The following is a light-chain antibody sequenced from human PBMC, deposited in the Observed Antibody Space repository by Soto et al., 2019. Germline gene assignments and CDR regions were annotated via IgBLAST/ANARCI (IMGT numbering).Light chain of an antibody. CDR1: PNIGDW. CDR3: QQYNDLST. CDR2: KAS. Sequence: DIQMTQSPSTLSASVGDRVTIACRASPNIGDWLAWYQQKPGKAPNLLIYKASTLASGVPSRFSCSGSGTEFTLVSSILQPEDFATYYCQQYNDLSTFGGGTKVEI. J-gene: IGKJ4*01. V-gene: IGKV1-5*03.